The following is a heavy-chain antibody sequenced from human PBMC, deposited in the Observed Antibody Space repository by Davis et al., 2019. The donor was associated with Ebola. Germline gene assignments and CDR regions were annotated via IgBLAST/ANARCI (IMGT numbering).Heavy chain of an antibody. V-gene: IGHV3-9*01. J-gene: IGHJ4*02. D-gene: IGHD4-17*01. CDR2: ISWNSGSI. Sequence: SLKISCAASGFTFDDYAMHWVRQAPGKGLEWVSGISWNSGSIGYADSVKGRFTISRDNAKNSLYLQMNSLRAEDTALYYCAKGTYGDYVAHFDYWGQGTLVTVSS. CDR3: AKGTYGDYVAHFDY. CDR1: GFTFDDYA.